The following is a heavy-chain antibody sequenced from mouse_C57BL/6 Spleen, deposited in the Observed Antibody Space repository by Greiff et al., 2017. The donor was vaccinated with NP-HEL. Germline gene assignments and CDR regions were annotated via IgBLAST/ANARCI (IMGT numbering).Heavy chain of an antibody. Sequence: VQLQQSGPELVKPGASVKISCKASGYTFTDYYMNWVKQSHGKSLEWIGDINPNNGGTSYNQKFKGKATLTVDKSSSTAYMELRSLTSEDSAVYYWARDGSSNFDVWGTGTTVTVSS. J-gene: IGHJ1*03. V-gene: IGHV1-26*01. D-gene: IGHD1-1*01. CDR1: GYTFTDYY. CDR3: ARDGSSNFDV. CDR2: INPNNGGT.